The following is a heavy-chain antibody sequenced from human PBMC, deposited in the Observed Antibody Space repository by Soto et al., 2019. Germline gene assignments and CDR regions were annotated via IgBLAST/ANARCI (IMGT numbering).Heavy chain of an antibody. J-gene: IGHJ4*02. Sequence: SVNVSCKASGGTFSSYAISWVRQAPGQGLEWMGGIIPIFGTANYAQKFQGRVTITADKSTSTAYMELSSLRSEDTAVYYCARDFSGELRYFDYWGQGTLVTVSS. CDR2: IIPIFGTA. D-gene: IGHD1-26*01. CDR1: GGTFSSYA. V-gene: IGHV1-69*06. CDR3: ARDFSGELRYFDY.